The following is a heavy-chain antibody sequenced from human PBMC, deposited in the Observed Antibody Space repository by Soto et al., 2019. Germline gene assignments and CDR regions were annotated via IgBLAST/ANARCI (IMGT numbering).Heavy chain of an antibody. V-gene: IGHV3-21*01. CDR2: ISSSSSYI. D-gene: IGHD6-19*01. Sequence: GGSLRLSCSASGFTFSSYSMNWVRQAPGKGLEWVSSISSSSSYIYYADSVKGRFTISRDNAKNSLYLQMNSLRAEDTAVYYCARGPGIAVEPYWGQGTLVTVSS. CDR3: ARGPGIAVEPY. J-gene: IGHJ4*02. CDR1: GFTFSSYS.